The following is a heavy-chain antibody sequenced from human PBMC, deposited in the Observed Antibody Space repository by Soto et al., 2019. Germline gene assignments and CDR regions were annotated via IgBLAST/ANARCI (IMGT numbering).Heavy chain of an antibody. J-gene: IGHJ4*02. CDR2: TSFDGSNQ. V-gene: IGHV3-30*04. Sequence: GGSLRLSCAASGFTFSNCVMHWVRQAPGEGLEWVAATSFDGSNQYYTDSVKGRFTISRDNSKNTLYLQMNSLRAEDTALYYCVREKPNELCNDYWGQGTLVTVSS. CDR1: GFTFSNCV. D-gene: IGHD1-1*01. CDR3: VREKPNELCNDY.